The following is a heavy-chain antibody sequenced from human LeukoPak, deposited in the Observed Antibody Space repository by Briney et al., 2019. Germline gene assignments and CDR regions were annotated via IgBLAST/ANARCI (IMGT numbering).Heavy chain of an antibody. CDR3: AKVMTIAVAGHYYYYMDV. V-gene: IGHV3-23*01. D-gene: IGHD6-19*01. CDR1: GFTFGSFS. Sequence: GGSLRLSCAASGFTFGSFSMSWVRQAPGKGLEWVSAISGSGGSTYYADSVKGRFTISRDNSKNTLYLQMNSLRAEDTAVYYCAKVMTIAVAGHYYYYMDVWGKGTTVTISS. CDR2: ISGSGGST. J-gene: IGHJ6*03.